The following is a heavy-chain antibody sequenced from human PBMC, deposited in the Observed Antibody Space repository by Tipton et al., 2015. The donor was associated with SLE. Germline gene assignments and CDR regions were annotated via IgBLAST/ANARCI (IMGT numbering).Heavy chain of an antibody. CDR3: ARTLGAIAHTVYDAFDI. J-gene: IGHJ3*02. Sequence: TLSLTCTVSGGSISSHYWSWIQQPPGKGLEWIGYIYYSGSTNDNPSLKSRVTMSVDMSKNQFSLRLTSVTAADTAVYYCARTLGAIAHTVYDAFDIWGQGKMVTVSS. D-gene: IGHD1-26*01. CDR1: GGSISSHY. V-gene: IGHV4-59*11. CDR2: IYYSGST.